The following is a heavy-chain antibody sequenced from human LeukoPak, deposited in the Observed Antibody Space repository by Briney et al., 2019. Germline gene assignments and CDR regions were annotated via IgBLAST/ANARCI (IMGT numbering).Heavy chain of an antibody. CDR1: GYTFISYG. Sequence: ASVKVSCKASGYTFISYGISWVRQAPGQGLEWMGWNSAYNANTNYAQKLQGRVTMTTDTSTTTAYMELRSLRSDDTAVHYCARQRYSGYDYSFDYWGQGTLVTVSS. CDR3: ARQRYSGYDYSFDY. J-gene: IGHJ4*02. V-gene: IGHV1-18*01. D-gene: IGHD5-12*01. CDR2: NSAYNANT.